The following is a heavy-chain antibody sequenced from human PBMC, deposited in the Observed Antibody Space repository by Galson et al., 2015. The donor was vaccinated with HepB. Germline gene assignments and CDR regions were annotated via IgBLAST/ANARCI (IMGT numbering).Heavy chain of an antibody. J-gene: IGHJ4*02. CDR1: GFTFSSYS. CDR3: ARDPRVAVAGYFDY. D-gene: IGHD6-19*01. V-gene: IGHV3-21*01. Sequence: SLRLSCAASGFTFSSYSMNWVRQAPGKGLEWVSSISSSSSYIYYADSVKGRFTISRDNAKNSLYLQMNSLRAEDTAVYYCARDPRVAVAGYFDYWGQGTLVTVSS. CDR2: ISSSSSYI.